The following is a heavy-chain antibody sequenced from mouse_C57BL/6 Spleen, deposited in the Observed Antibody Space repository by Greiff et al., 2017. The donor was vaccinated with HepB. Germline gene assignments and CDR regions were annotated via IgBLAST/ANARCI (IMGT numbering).Heavy chain of an antibody. V-gene: IGHV1-59*01. CDR3: ARGAYYSNYTVNMDY. CDR2: IDPSDSYT. J-gene: IGHJ4*01. D-gene: IGHD2-5*01. Sequence: VQLQQPGAELVRPGTSVKLSCKASGYTFTSYWMHWVKQRPGQGLEWIGVIDPSDSYTNYNQKFKGKATLTVDTSSSTAYMQLSSLTSEDSAVYYCARGAYYSNYTVNMDYWGQGTSVTVSS. CDR1: GYTFTSYW.